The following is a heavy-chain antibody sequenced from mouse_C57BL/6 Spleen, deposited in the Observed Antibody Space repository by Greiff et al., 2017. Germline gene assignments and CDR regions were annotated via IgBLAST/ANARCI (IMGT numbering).Heavy chain of an antibody. J-gene: IGHJ4*01. CDR2: IYPGDGDT. CDR1: GYAFSSSW. Sequence: VQLQQPGPELVKPGASVKISCKASGYAFSSSWMNWVKQRPGQGLEWIGRIYPGDGDTNYNGKFKGKATLTADKSSSTASMQLSSLTSEDSAVYFCARSHYYGNSYAMDYWGQGTSVTVSS. CDR3: ARSHYYGNSYAMDY. V-gene: IGHV1-82*01. D-gene: IGHD1-1*01.